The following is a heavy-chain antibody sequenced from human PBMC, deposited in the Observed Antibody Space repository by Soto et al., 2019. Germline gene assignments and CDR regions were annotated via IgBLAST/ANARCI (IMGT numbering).Heavy chain of an antibody. J-gene: IGHJ4*02. CDR2: ISDSGADK. CDR1: GVTTNKHA. D-gene: IGHD2-15*01. V-gene: IGHV3-23*01. CDR3: AKRIGPPDS. Sequence: VQLLESGGGLSQRGGSLRLSCAVSGVTTNKHAMSWVRQAPEKGLEWVAGISDSGADKVYAESVRGRFSISRDGSRNTVYLQMSDLRPDDTAIYYCAKRIGPPDSWGQGTPVTVSS.